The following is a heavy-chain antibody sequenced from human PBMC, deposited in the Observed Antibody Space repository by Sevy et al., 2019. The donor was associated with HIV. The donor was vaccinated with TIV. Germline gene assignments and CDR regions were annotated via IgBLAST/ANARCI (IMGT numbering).Heavy chain of an antibody. CDR2: IKPSDGGT. Sequence: ASVKVSCKASGYTITRYYMHWMRQAPGQGLEWMGIIKPSDGGTNYAQKFQGRVTMTRDTSTSTVYMELSSLRSEDTAVYYCASYTTGSRGDYWGQGTLVTVSS. J-gene: IGHJ4*02. CDR3: ASYTTGSRGDY. V-gene: IGHV1-46*01. CDR1: GYTITRYY. D-gene: IGHD3-16*01.